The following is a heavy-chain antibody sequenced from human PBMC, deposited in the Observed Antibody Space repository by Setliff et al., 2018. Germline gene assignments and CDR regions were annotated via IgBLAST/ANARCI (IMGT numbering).Heavy chain of an antibody. D-gene: IGHD3-22*01. J-gene: IGHJ3*02. CDR3: ARDRISRYYDSGAHAFDI. CDR1: GFTFSSYA. Sequence: GGSLRLSCVASGFTFSSYAMSWVRQAPGKGLEWVSTITSDGGTTWYADSVKGRFTISRDNAKNSLYLQMNSLRAEDTAVYYCARDRISRYYDSGAHAFDIWGQGTMVTVSS. V-gene: IGHV3-23*01. CDR2: ITSDGGTT.